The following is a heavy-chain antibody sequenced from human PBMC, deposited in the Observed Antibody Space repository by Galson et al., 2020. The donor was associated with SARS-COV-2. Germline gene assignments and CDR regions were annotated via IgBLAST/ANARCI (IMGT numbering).Heavy chain of an antibody. CDR1: GLSVSSLY. V-gene: IGHV3-53*01. D-gene: IGHD3-3*01. Sequence: GGTLRLSCAASGLSVSSLYMSWVRQAPGKGLVRVSIIYSGGSTYYADSVKGRFTISRDNSKNTLFLPMNSLRDEDTAVYYCVRDRRSDCWSSFAGKYGKDYWGQGTTVTVSS. CDR2: IYSGGST. J-gene: IGHJ6*02. CDR3: VRDRRSDCWSSFAGKYGKDY.